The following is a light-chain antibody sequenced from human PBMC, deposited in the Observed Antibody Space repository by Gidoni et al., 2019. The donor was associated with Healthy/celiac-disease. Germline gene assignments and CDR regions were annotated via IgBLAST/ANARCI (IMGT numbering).Light chain of an antibody. CDR2: SNN. J-gene: IGLJ2*01. CDR3: AAWDDSLNDVV. CDR1: SSNIGSNT. V-gene: IGLV1-44*01. Sequence: QCVLTQPPSASGTPGQRVTISCSGSSSNIGSNTVNWYQQLPGTAPNLLIYSNNQRPSGVPDRFSGSKSGTSASLAISGLQSEDEADYYCAAWDDSLNDVVFGGGTKLTVL.